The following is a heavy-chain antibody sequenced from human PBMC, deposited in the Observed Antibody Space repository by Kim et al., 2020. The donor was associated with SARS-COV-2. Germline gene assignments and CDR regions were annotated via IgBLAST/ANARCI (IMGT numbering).Heavy chain of an antibody. D-gene: IGHD3-10*01. V-gene: IGHV3-21*01. CDR1: GFTFSSYS. J-gene: IGHJ4*02. Sequence: GGSLRLSCAASGFTFSSYSMNWVRQAPGKGLEWVSSISSSSSYIYYADSVKGRFTISRDNAKNSLYLQMNSLRAEDTAVYYCARDRGAIYGSGSYYDLRDYWGQGTLVTVSS. CDR3: ARDRGAIYGSGSYYDLRDY. CDR2: ISSSSSYI.